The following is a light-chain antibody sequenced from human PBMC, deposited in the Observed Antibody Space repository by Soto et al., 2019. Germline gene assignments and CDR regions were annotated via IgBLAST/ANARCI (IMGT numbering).Light chain of an antibody. Sequence: IVLTQSPGTLYLSPGERATLSCRASQSVGSSYLAWYQQKPGQAPRLLIYGASNRATGIPDRFSGSGSGTDFTLTISRLEPEDFAVSSCQQSGNSPYTFGPGTKLEIK. J-gene: IGKJ2*01. CDR3: QQSGNSPYT. V-gene: IGKV3-20*01. CDR2: GAS. CDR1: QSVGSSY.